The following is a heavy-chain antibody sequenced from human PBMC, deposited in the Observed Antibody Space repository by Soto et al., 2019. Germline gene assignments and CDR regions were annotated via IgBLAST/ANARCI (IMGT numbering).Heavy chain of an antibody. Sequence: SETLSLTCTVSGGSISSGGHYWSWIRQHPGKGLEWIGYIYYSGSTYYNPSLKSRVTISVDTSKNQFSLKLSSVTAADTAVYYCARETAGYSNPYYYYYMDVWGKGTTVTVSS. CDR3: ARETAGYSNPYYYYYMDV. CDR1: GGSISSGGHY. V-gene: IGHV4-31*03. J-gene: IGHJ6*03. CDR2: IYYSGST. D-gene: IGHD4-4*01.